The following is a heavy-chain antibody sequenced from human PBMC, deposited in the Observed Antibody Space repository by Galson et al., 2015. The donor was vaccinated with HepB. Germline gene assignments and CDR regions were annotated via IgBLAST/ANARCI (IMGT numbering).Heavy chain of an antibody. D-gene: IGHD3-3*01. Sequence: LRLSYAASGFTFSSYAMHWVRQAPGKGLEWVAVISYDGSNKYYADSVKGRFTISRDNSKNTLYLQMNSLRAEDTAVYYCARDLGPPIFGVVIIPNSLYYYYYGMDVWGQGTTVTVSS. V-gene: IGHV3-30-3*01. J-gene: IGHJ6*02. CDR3: ARDLGPPIFGVVIIPNSLYYYYYGMDV. CDR1: GFTFSSYA. CDR2: ISYDGSNK.